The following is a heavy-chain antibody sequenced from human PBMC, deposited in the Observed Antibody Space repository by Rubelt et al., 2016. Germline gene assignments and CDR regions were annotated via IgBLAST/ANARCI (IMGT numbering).Heavy chain of an antibody. Sequence: GGGLVQPGGSLRLSCAASGFSFSSYAMHWVSQAPGKGLEWVAVISYDGSNTYYADSVNGRFTISRDNSKNTLSLQMSSLRVQDTAVYYCTRAMYGGNSEAYGMDVWGQGTTVTVSS. D-gene: IGHD4-23*01. J-gene: IGHJ6*02. CDR1: GFSFSSYA. CDR3: TRAMYGGNSEAYGMDV. CDR2: ISYDGSNT. V-gene: IGHV3-30*04.